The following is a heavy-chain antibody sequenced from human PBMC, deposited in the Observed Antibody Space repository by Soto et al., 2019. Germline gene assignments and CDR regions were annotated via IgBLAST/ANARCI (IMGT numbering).Heavy chain of an antibody. J-gene: IGHJ6*02. CDR2: INHSGST. V-gene: IGHV4-34*01. CDR1: GGSFSGYY. D-gene: IGHD3-10*01. Sequence: SETLSLTCAVYGGSFSGYYWSWIRQSPGKGLEWIGEINHSGSTNYNPSLKSRVTISVDTSKNQFSLKLSSVTAADTAVYYCARNRLNQPYYYGSGSYYKGAKYGMDVWGQGTTVTVSS. CDR3: ARNRLNQPYYYGSGSYYKGAKYGMDV.